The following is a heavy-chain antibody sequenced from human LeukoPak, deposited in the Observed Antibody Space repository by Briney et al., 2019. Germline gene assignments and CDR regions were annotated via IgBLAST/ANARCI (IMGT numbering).Heavy chain of an antibody. CDR3: ARAVAGLYNWFDP. D-gene: IGHD6-19*01. Sequence: ASVKVSCKASGGTFRNYAITWVRQAPGQRLEWMGWINARNGNTKYSQKFQGRVTITRDTSASTAYMELSSLRSEDTAVYYCARAVAGLYNWFDPWGQGTLVTVSS. CDR2: INARNGNT. CDR1: GGTFRNYA. J-gene: IGHJ5*02. V-gene: IGHV1-3*01.